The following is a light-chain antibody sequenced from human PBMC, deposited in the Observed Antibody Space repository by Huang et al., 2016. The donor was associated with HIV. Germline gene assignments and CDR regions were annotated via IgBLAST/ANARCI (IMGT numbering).Light chain of an antibody. CDR1: QDISTY. Sequence: DIQMTQSPSSLSASVGDRVTITCQASQDISTYLNWYQQKPGNAPKVQIYAASNLETGVPSRFSGSGSGTDFTFTISSLQPGDIATYYCQQYDNLPWTFGQGTKVEIK. V-gene: IGKV1-33*01. J-gene: IGKJ1*01. CDR2: AAS. CDR3: QQYDNLPWT.